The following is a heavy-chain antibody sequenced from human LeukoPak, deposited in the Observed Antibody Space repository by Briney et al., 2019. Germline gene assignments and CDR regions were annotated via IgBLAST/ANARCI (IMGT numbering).Heavy chain of an antibody. CDR3: ARDSASFGVVTLFDY. J-gene: IGHJ4*02. Sequence: ASVKVSCKASGYTFTGYYMHWVRQAPGQGLEWMGWMNPNSGNTGYAQKFQGRVTMTRDTSISTAYMELSSLRSEDTAVYYCARDSASFGVVTLFDYWGQGTLVTVSS. V-gene: IGHV1-8*02. CDR2: MNPNSGNT. CDR1: GYTFTGYY. D-gene: IGHD3-3*01.